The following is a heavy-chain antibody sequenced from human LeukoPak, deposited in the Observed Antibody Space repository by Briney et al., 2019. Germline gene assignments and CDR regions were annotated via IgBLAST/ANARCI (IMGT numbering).Heavy chain of an antibody. CDR3: ARSPGELHNWFDP. J-gene: IGHJ5*02. Sequence: GIIYPGDSDTRYSPSFQGQVTISADKSISTAYLQWSSLKASDTAMYYCARSPGELHNWFDPWGQGTLVTVSS. V-gene: IGHV5-51*01. CDR2: IYPGDSDT. D-gene: IGHD1-26*01.